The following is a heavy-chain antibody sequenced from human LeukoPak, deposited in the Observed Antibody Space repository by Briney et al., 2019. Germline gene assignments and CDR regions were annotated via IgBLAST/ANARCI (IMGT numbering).Heavy chain of an antibody. V-gene: IGHV3-23*01. CDR1: GFTFSSYA. CDR2: ISGSGGST. J-gene: IGHJ5*02. D-gene: IGHD6-19*01. Sequence: GGSLRLSCAVSGFTFSSYAMRWVRQAPGKGLEWVSAISGSGGSTYYADSVKGRFTISRDNSKNTLYLQMNSLRAEDTAVYYCAKDSPPGYSSGWYWFDPWGQGTLVTVSS. CDR3: AKDSPPGYSSGWYWFDP.